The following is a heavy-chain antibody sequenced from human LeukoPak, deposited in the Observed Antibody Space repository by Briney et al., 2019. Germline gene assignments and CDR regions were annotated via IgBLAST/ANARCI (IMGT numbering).Heavy chain of an antibody. CDR3: AKDPGGYSPGQLDY. D-gene: IGHD3-22*01. Sequence: PGGSLRLSCATSGFTFSSYGMHWVRQAPGKGLEWVAFIRYDGSNKYYADSVKGRFTISRDNSKNTLYLQMNSLRAEDTAVYYCAKDPGGYSPGQLDYWGQGTLVTVSS. CDR1: GFTFSSYG. CDR2: IRYDGSNK. V-gene: IGHV3-30*02. J-gene: IGHJ4*02.